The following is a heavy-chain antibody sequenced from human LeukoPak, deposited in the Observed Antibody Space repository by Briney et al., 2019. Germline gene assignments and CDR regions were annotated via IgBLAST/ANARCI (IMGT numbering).Heavy chain of an antibody. CDR1: TYNFINYW. V-gene: IGHV5-51*01. J-gene: IGHJ4*02. Sequence: GESLKISCQGSTYNFINYWVAWVRLVPGKGLEWMGIISPRNSAARYSPSFQGQVTISADKSISTVYLQWSSLRASDTAMYYWARSLYGVNTWFDYWGQGTLVTVSS. D-gene: IGHD4/OR15-4a*01. CDR3: ARSLYGVNTWFDY. CDR2: ISPRNSAA.